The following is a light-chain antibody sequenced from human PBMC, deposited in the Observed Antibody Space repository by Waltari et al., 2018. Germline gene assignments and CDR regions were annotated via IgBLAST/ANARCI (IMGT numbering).Light chain of an antibody. Sequence: DIQMTQSPSSLSASVGDRVTITCQASQNIYNFLNWYQQKPGKVPKLLIYDASNLETGVPSRCSGSRFVTDFTFTITSLQPEDIATYYCQQYGLTFGGGTKVEIK. CDR3: QQYGLT. J-gene: IGKJ4*01. CDR2: DAS. CDR1: QNIYNF. V-gene: IGKV1-33*01.